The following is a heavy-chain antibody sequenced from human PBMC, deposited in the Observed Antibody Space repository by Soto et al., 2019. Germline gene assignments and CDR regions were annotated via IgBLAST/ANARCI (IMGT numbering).Heavy chain of an antibody. CDR3: ARGDRGYYGSGSKDYYYYGMDV. J-gene: IGHJ6*02. Sequence: GGSLRLSCAASGFTFSSYAMHWVRQAPGKGLEWVAVISYDGSNKYYADSVKGRFTISRDNSKNTLYLQMNSLRAEDTAVYYCARGDRGYYGSGSKDYYYYGMDVWGQGTTVTVSS. CDR2: ISYDGSNK. CDR1: GFTFSSYA. V-gene: IGHV3-30-3*01. D-gene: IGHD3-10*01.